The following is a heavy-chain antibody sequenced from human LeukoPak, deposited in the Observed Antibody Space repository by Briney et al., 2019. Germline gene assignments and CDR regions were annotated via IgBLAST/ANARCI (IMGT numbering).Heavy chain of an antibody. CDR1: GLNVMTSF. CDR3: ARDRYSSGRYYFDY. D-gene: IGHD6-19*01. CDR2: IYSGGTT. J-gene: IGHJ4*02. V-gene: IGHV3-66*01. Sequence: GGSLRLSCAASGLNVMTSFMTWVRQAPGKGLEWVSIIYSGGTTYYADSVKGRFTISRDNSKNTLFLQMNSLRVEDTAVYYCARDRYSSGRYYFDYWGQGTLVTVSS.